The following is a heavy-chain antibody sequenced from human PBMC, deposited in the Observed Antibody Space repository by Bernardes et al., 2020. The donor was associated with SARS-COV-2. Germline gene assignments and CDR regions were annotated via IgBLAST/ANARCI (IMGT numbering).Heavy chain of an antibody. D-gene: IGHD5-12*01. Sequence: GGSLRLSCAVSGFTFSSHSMTWVRQAPGKGLVWVSNINEHGSEIKYADSVKGRFTISRDNAKNSLYVQVNSLRVEETAVYYCACCRYRYTYWSQGTLFTVSS. CDR2: INEHGSEI. CDR3: ACCRYRYTY. CDR1: GFTFSSHS. J-gene: IGHJ4*02. V-gene: IGHV3-7*01.